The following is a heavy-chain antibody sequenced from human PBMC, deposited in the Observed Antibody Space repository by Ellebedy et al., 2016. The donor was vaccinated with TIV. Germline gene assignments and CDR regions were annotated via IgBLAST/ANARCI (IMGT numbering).Heavy chain of an antibody. V-gene: IGHV4-38-2*01. Sequence: GSLRLSXFVYDDSMNTDHYWVWIRQPPGKGLEWIGAIYHSGNTYYNPSLKSRVTIGVDTSKNQFSLTLGSVTAADTAVYYCARAQYCTSADCSYGLDVWGQGTTVTVPS. CDR3: ARAQYCTSADCSYGLDV. D-gene: IGHD2-2*01. CDR2: IYHSGNT. J-gene: IGHJ6*02. CDR1: DDSMNTDHY.